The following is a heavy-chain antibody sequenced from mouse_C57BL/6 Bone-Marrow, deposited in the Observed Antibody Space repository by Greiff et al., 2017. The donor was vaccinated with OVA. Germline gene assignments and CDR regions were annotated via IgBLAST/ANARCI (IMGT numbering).Heavy chain of an antibody. CDR2: ISYDGSN. CDR1: GYSITSGYY. Sequence: ESGPGLVKPSQSLSLTCSVTGYSITSGYYWNWIRQFPGNHLEWMGYISYDGSNNYNPSLKNRISITRDTSKNQFFLKLNSVTTEDTATYYCASHLLWLRRGYYFDYWGQGTTLTVSS. J-gene: IGHJ2*01. D-gene: IGHD2-2*01. V-gene: IGHV3-6*01. CDR3: ASHLLWLRRGYYFDY.